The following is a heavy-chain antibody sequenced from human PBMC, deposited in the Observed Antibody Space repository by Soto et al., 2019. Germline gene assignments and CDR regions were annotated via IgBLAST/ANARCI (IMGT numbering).Heavy chain of an antibody. D-gene: IGHD2-15*01. CDR3: ARERVVVAAKGGFDY. Sequence: QVQLVQSGAEVKKPGSSVKVSCKASGGTFSSYAISWVRQAPGQGLEWMGGIIPIFGTANYAQKFQVRVTLTADESTSTAYRELSSLRSEDTAVYYCARERVVVAAKGGFDYWGQGTLVTVSS. J-gene: IGHJ4*02. CDR2: IIPIFGTA. CDR1: GGTFSSYA. V-gene: IGHV1-69*01.